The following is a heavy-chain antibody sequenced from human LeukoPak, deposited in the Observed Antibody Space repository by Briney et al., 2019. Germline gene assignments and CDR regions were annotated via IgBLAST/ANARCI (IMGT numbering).Heavy chain of an antibody. CDR1: GYTFTGYY. V-gene: IGHV1-2*02. Sequence: GASVKVSCKASGYTFTGYYMHWVRQAPGQGLEWMGWINPNSGGTNYAQKFQGRVIMTRDTSISTAYMELSRLRSDDTAVYYCARASHAAARFNWFDPWGQGTLVTVSS. CDR3: ARASHAAARFNWFDP. J-gene: IGHJ5*02. CDR2: INPNSGGT. D-gene: IGHD2-2*01.